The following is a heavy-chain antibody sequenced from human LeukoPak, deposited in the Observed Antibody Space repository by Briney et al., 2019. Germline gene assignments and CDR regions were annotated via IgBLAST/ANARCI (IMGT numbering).Heavy chain of an antibody. J-gene: IGHJ4*02. CDR3: ARGRIAVAGTSFDY. D-gene: IGHD6-19*01. V-gene: IGHV1-8*03. CDR2: MNPNSGNT. Sequence: GSSVKVSCKASGYTFTSYDINWVRQATGQGLEWMGWMNPNSGNTGYAQKFQGRVTITRNTSISTAYMELSSLRSEDTAVYYCARGRIAVAGTSFDYWGQGTLVTVFS. CDR1: GYTFTSYD.